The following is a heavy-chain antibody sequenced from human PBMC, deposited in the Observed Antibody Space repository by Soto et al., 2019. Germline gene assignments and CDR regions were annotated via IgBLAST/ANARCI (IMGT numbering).Heavy chain of an antibody. D-gene: IGHD3-3*01. Sequence: GGSLRLSCAASGFTFSSYGMHWVRQAPGKGLEWVAVIWYDGSNKYYADSVKGRFTISRDNSKNTLYLQMNSLRAEDTAVYYCARDRSITIFGVVIDYWGQGTLVTVSS. V-gene: IGHV3-33*01. CDR2: IWYDGSNK. J-gene: IGHJ4*02. CDR1: GFTFSSYG. CDR3: ARDRSITIFGVVIDY.